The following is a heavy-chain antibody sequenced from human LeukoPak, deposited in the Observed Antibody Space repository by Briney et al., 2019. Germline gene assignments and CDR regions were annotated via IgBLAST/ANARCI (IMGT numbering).Heavy chain of an antibody. CDR2: IYHSGST. J-gene: IGHJ2*01. V-gene: IGHV4-4*02. D-gene: IGHD6-13*01. CDR3: ARGAPALPWYSSSWGNWYFDL. Sequence: SETLSLTCAVSGGTISSSNWWSWVRQPPGKGLEWIGEIYHSGSTNYNPSLKSRVTISVDKSKNQFSLKLSSVTAADTAVYYCARGAPALPWYSSSWGNWYFDLWGRGTLVTVSS. CDR1: GGTISSSNW.